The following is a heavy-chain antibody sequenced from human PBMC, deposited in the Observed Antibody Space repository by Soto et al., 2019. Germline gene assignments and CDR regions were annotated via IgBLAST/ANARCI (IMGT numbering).Heavy chain of an antibody. D-gene: IGHD6-13*01. CDR1: GYTFSDYY. V-gene: IGHV1-2*04. J-gene: IGHJ4*02. CDR3: ARAAGGDGSSWYRGGYDY. Sequence: QVHLVQSGAEVQKSGASVRVSCKASGYTFSDYYIHWVRQAPGQGLEWMGWINPDTGGTDYKQKFQGWVTMTRDTSIRTAHMERSSLKADDTAVYYRARAAGGDGSSWYRGGYDYWGQGTLVTVSS. CDR2: INPDTGGT.